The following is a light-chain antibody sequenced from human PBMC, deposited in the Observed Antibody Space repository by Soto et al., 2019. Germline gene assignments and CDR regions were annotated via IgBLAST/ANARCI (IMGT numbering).Light chain of an antibody. CDR1: SSDVGGYDY. CDR2: EVT. V-gene: IGLV2-8*01. J-gene: IGLJ1*01. Sequence: QSALTQPPSASGSPGQSVTISCTGTSSDVGGYDYVSWYQQHPGKAPKLMIYEVTKWPSGVPDRLSGSKSGNTASLTVSGLQAEDEADYYCSSYAGSNNFVFGTGTKVTVL. CDR3: SSYAGSNNFV.